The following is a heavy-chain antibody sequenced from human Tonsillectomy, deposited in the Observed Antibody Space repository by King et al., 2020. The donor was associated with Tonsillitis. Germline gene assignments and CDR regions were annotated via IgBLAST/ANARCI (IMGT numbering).Heavy chain of an antibody. CDR1: GYTFRSHW. J-gene: IGHJ5*02. D-gene: IGHD2-15*01. CDR3: AGRGLCGGGSCLDL. V-gene: IGHV5-51*01. CDR2: IYPVDSDT. Sequence: VQLVQSGAEVKKPGESLKISCKGSGYTFRSHWIGWVRQMPGKGLEWMGMIYPVDSDTTYSPSFQGQVTFSADKSIETAYLHWSSLKASDTAIYYCAGRGLCGGGSCLDLGGQGTLVIVSS.